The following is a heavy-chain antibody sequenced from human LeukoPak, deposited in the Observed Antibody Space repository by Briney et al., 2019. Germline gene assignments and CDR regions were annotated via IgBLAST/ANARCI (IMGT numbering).Heavy chain of an antibody. Sequence: GGSLTLSCAASGLTFYDHTMHWVRQAAGKGLDWGSLISWDGGSTYYADSVKGRFTISRDNSKNSLYLQMKSLRTEDTALYYCAKAALAYSSSWYLFDYWGQGTLVTVSS. CDR3: AKAALAYSSSWYLFDY. D-gene: IGHD6-13*01. V-gene: IGHV3-43*01. J-gene: IGHJ4*02. CDR2: ISWDGGST. CDR1: GLTFYDHT.